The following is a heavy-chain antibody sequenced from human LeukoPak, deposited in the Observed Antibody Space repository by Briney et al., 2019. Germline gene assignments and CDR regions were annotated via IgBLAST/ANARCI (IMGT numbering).Heavy chain of an antibody. Sequence: GESLQISCKGSGYSFTNSWIGWVRQMPGKGLEWMGILYPDDSDTRYNPSFQGQVTISADKSISTAYLQCSSLKASDTAMYYCARQAPLAYFDYWGQGTLVTVSS. V-gene: IGHV5-51*01. CDR3: ARQAPLAYFDY. CDR2: LYPDDSDT. CDR1: GYSFTNSW. J-gene: IGHJ4*02.